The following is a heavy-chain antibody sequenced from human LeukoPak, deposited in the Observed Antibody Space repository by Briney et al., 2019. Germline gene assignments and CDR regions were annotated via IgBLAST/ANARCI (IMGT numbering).Heavy chain of an antibody. CDR3: ARSRNVLRFLEWSLGMDV. J-gene: IGHJ6*02. V-gene: IGHV4-39*07. Sequence: SETLSLTCTVSGGSISSSSYYWGWIRQPPGKGLEWIGSIYYSGSTNYNPSLKSRVTISVDTSKNQFSLKLSSVTAADTAVYYCARSRNVLRFLEWSLGMDVWGQGTTVTVSS. CDR1: GGSISSSSYY. CDR2: IYYSGST. D-gene: IGHD3-3*01.